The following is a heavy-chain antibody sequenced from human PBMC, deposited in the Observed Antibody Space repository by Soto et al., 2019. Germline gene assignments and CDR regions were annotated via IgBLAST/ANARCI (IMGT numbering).Heavy chain of an antibody. CDR1: GFTFSDYY. D-gene: IGHD5-12*01. CDR3: ARVWGSSGYDQLMYYFDY. V-gene: IGHV3-11*06. Sequence: PGGSLRLSCAASGFTFSDYYMSWIRQAPGKGLEWVSYISSSSSYTNYADSVKGRFTISRDNAKNSLYLQMNSLRAEDTAVYYCARVWGSSGYDQLMYYFDYWGQGTLVTVSS. J-gene: IGHJ4*02. CDR2: ISSSSSYT.